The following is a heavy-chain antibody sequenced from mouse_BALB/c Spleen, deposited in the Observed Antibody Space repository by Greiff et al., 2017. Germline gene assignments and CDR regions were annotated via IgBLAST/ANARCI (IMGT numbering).Heavy chain of an antibody. J-gene: IGHJ2*01. Sequence: QVQLKQSGAELAKPGASVKMSCKASGYTFTSYWMHWVKQRPGQGLEWIGYINPSTGYTEYNQKFKDKATLTADKSSSTAYMQLSSLTSEDSAVYYCARRHDGYRGYYFDYWGQGTTLTVSS. CDR1: GYTFTSYW. CDR3: ARRHDGYRGYYFDY. V-gene: IGHV1-7*01. D-gene: IGHD2-3*01. CDR2: INPSTGYT.